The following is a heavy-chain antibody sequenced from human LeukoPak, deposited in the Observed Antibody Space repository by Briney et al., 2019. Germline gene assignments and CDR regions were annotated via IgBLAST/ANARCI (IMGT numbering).Heavy chain of an antibody. CDR3: AREWPWLIAPPYYFGY. Sequence: PSETLSLTCTVSGGSISSYYWSWIRQPAGKGLEWIGRIYTSGSTNYNPSLKSRVTMSVDTSKNQFSLKLSSVTAADTAVYYCAREWPWLIAPPYYFGYWGQGTLVTVSS. V-gene: IGHV4-4*07. CDR1: GGSISSYY. J-gene: IGHJ4*02. D-gene: IGHD3-16*01. CDR2: IYTSGST.